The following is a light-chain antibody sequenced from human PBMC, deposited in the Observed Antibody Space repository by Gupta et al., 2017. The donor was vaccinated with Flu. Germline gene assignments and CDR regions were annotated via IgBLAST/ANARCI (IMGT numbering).Light chain of an antibody. CDR1: RSNIGSNA. Sequence: QSVLTQPPSASGTPGQRVTISCSGSRSNIGSNAVNWYHQLPGTAPKLLIYNNNQRPSGVPDRFSGSKSGTSASLAISGLQSEDEADYHCAAWDDSLTGYVFGTVTKVTVL. CDR2: NNN. V-gene: IGLV1-44*01. CDR3: AAWDDSLTGYV. J-gene: IGLJ1*01.